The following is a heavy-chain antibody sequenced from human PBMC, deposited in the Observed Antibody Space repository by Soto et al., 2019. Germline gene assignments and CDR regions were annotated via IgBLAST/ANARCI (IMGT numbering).Heavy chain of an antibody. CDR2: FDPEDGQT. V-gene: IGHV1-24*01. D-gene: IGHD1-7*01. J-gene: IGHJ6*02. CDR3: ATSLELPLGVDI. CDR1: GYSLTELS. Sequence: ASVKVSCKVSGYSLTELSIHGVRQAPEKGLEWMGSFDPEDGQTINKQKFQDRVTMTGDTSSDTGYMELSNLRSEDTAIYYCATSLELPLGVDIWGQGTTVTVSS.